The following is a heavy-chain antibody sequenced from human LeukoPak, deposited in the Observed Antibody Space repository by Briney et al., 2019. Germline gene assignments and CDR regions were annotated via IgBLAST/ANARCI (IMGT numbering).Heavy chain of an antibody. D-gene: IGHD2-2*01. CDR1: GVSITSSSSN. J-gene: IGHJ4*02. CDR3: ARPVGYCNSAKCYEYFDY. V-gene: IGHV4-39*01. CDR2: INYSRST. Sequence: SETLSLTCSVSGVSITSSSSNWSWIRQPPGQGLDWIVSINYSRSTYYNPSLKSRVTISVDTSKNQFSLKVTSVAAADTAVYYCARPVGYCNSAKCYEYFDYWGQGTLVTVSS.